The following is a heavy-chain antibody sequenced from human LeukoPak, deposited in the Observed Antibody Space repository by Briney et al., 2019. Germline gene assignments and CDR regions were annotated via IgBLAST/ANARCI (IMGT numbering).Heavy chain of an antibody. V-gene: IGHV5-51*01. CDR2: IYPGDSDT. Sequence: PAESLKISCKVSGYSFISYWIGWVRQMPDKGLESLGMIYPGDSDTRYSPSFQGLVTLSVDKSITTAYLQWSSLKASDTAIYYCARLDYAGNPFDNWGPGTLVTVSS. CDR3: ARLDYAGNPFDN. CDR1: GYSFISYW. D-gene: IGHD4-23*01. J-gene: IGHJ4*02.